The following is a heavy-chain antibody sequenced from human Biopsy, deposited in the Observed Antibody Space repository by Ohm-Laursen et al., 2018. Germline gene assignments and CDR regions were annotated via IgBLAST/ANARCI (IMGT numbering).Heavy chain of an antibody. J-gene: IGHJ2*01. CDR3: ARDRGYYSDRTVPGYFDL. D-gene: IGHD3-22*01. CDR2: IYDRGSTA. Sequence: SDTLSLTWTVSGDSVSSGSFYWTWIRQPPGQGLEYIGYIYDRGSTANYNPSLQSRVTISVDTSKNHFSLRLRSVTPADTAIYYCARDRGYYSDRTVPGYFDLWGRGTLVTVSS. CDR1: GDSVSSGSFY. V-gene: IGHV4-61*03.